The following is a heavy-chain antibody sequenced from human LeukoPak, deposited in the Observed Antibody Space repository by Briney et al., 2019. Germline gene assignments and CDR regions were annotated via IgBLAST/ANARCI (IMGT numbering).Heavy chain of an antibody. D-gene: IGHD5-12*01. J-gene: IGHJ6*02. CDR2: ISAYNGNT. Sequence: ASVKVSCKASGYTFTSYGISWVRQAPGQGLEWMGWISAYNGNTNYAQKLQGRVTMTTDTSTSTAYVELRSLRSDDTAVYYCARAEARSPYGMDVWGQGTTVTVSS. CDR3: ARAEARSPYGMDV. V-gene: IGHV1-18*01. CDR1: GYTFTSYG.